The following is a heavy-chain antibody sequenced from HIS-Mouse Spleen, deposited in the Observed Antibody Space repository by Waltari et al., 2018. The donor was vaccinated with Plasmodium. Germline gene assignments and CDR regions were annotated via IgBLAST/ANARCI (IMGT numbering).Heavy chain of an antibody. Sequence: QVQLVESGGGVVQPGRSLRLSCAASGFTFNSYAMHWVRQAPGKGLGWVAVISYDGSNKYYADSVKGRFTISRDNSKTTLYLQMNSLRAEDTAVYYCARDRRLAFDYWGQGTLVTVSS. V-gene: IGHV3-30-3*01. CDR3: ARDRRLAFDY. CDR2: ISYDGSNK. D-gene: IGHD2-15*01. J-gene: IGHJ4*02. CDR1: GFTFNSYA.